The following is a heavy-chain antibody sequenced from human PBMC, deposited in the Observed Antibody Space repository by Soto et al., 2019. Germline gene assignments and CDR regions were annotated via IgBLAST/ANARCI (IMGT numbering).Heavy chain of an antibody. J-gene: IGHJ1*01. D-gene: IGHD3-22*01. CDR1: GFSLSTSGVG. CDR3: AHRLLYDSSGGWYFQH. V-gene: IGHV2-5*02. CDR2: IYWDDDK. Sequence: SGPTLVNPTQTLTVTCTFSGFSLSTSGVGVGWIRQPPGKALEWLALIYWDDDKRYSPSLKSRLTITKDTSKNQVVLTMTNMDPVDTATYYCAHRLLYDSSGGWYFQHWGQGTLVTVSS.